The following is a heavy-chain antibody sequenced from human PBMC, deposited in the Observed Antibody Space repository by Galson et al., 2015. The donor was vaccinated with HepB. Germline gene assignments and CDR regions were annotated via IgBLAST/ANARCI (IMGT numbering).Heavy chain of an antibody. Sequence: SLRLSCAASGFSIASSAMHWVRQAPGKGLEYVSAISSDGGSTFYTNSVKGRFTISRDNSKNTLYLQMGSLRAEDMAVYYCARDAYDSSSYYYFDYWGQGTLVTVSS. CDR1: GFSIASSA. CDR2: ISSDGGST. CDR3: ARDAYDSSSYYYFDY. V-gene: IGHV3-64*01. D-gene: IGHD6-13*01. J-gene: IGHJ4*02.